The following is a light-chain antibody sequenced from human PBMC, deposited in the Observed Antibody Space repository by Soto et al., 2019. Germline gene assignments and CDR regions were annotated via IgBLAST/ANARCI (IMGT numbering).Light chain of an antibody. CDR1: SSDVGGYNY. V-gene: IGLV2-8*01. CDR3: SSAAGNDVGV. Sequence: QSALTQPPSASGSPGQSVTISCTGTSSDVGGYNYVSWYQQHPGKAPKLMIYEVSKRPSGVPDRFSGSKSGNTASLTVSGLQAEDEADYYSSSAAGNDVGVFGGGTKLTVL. J-gene: IGLJ2*01. CDR2: EVS.